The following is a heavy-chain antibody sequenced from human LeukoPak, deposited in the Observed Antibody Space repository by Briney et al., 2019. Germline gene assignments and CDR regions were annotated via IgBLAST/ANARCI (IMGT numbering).Heavy chain of an antibody. CDR1: GYTFTGYY. Sequence: GASVKVSCKASGYTFTGYYMHWVRQAPGQGLEWMGWIYPNSGGTNYAQKFQGRVTVTRDTSISTAYMELSRLKSEDTSVYYCAREAYDSSEFRTHYYYMDVWGIGTTVTVSS. CDR3: AREAYDSSEFRTHYYYMDV. D-gene: IGHD3-16*01. J-gene: IGHJ6*03. V-gene: IGHV1-2*02. CDR2: IYPNSGGT.